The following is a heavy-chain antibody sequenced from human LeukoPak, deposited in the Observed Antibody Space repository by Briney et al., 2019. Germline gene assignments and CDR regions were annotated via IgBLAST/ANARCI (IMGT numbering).Heavy chain of an antibody. Sequence: PGGSLRLSCAASGFSFSSYGMHWVRQAPGKGLEWVAVIAYDGSHTYYADSVKGRFTISRDNSKNTLYLQMNSLRPEDTAVYYCAKGPDYYDSSGYLATFDYWGQGTLVTVSS. CDR2: IAYDGSHT. D-gene: IGHD3-22*01. J-gene: IGHJ4*02. CDR3: AKGPDYYDSSGYLATFDY. V-gene: IGHV3-30*18. CDR1: GFSFSSYG.